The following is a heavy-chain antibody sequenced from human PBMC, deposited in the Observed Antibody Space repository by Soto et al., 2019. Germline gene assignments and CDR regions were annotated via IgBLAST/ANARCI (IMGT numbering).Heavy chain of an antibody. V-gene: IGHV3-23*01. Sequence: PGGSLRLSCAASGFTFSSYALSWVRPAPGKGLEWLSALGGSCGSTYYADSAKSRFTISRDNSKNTLYLQMNGLRAEDTAVYYCAQVRRSAWYGVGFWGKGTQVTVS. D-gene: IGHD6-19*01. J-gene: IGHJ4*02. CDR2: LGGSCGST. CDR1: GFTFSSYA. CDR3: AQVRRSAWYGVGF.